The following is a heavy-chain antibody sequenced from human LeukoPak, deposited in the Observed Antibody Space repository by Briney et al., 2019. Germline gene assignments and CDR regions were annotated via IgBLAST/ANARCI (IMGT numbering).Heavy chain of an antibody. CDR1: GYTFTNYG. V-gene: IGHV1-69*10. D-gene: IGHD4-23*01. CDR2: IIPILGIA. Sequence: GASVKVSCKASGYTFTNYGISWVRQAPGLGLEWMGWIIPILGIANYAQTFQGRVTITADESTSTVFMELSSLRSDDTAFYYCARNSRVASTSGLNYWGQGTLVTVSS. CDR3: ARNSRVASTSGLNY. J-gene: IGHJ4*02.